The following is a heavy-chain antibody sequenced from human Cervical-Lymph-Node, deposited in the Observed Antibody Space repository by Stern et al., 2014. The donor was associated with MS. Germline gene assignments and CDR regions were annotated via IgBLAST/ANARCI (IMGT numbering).Heavy chain of an antibody. J-gene: IGHJ4*02. Sequence: EVQLLQSAAEVKKPGESLKISCQGSGYSFISSWIGWVRQMPGKGLEWMAIIYPGDSDTRYNPSFQGQVTISADRSVNTAYLQWGSLKASDTAMYYCATSTGYFLLEYYFDYWGQGTLVTVSS. CDR3: ATSTGYFLLEYYFDY. V-gene: IGHV5-51*01. CDR2: IYPGDSDT. CDR1: GYSFISSW. D-gene: IGHD6-19*01.